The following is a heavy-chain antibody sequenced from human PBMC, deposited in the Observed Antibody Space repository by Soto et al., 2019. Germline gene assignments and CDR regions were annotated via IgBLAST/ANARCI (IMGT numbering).Heavy chain of an antibody. D-gene: IGHD4-17*01. CDR1: GFTFSSYA. V-gene: IGHV3-30-3*01. CDR3: ARDLSYGDSLLDYGMDV. CDR2: ISYDGSNK. Sequence: QVQLVESGGGVVQPGRSLRLSCAASGFTFSSYAMHWVRQAPGKGLEWVAVISYDGSNKYYADSVKGRFTISRDNSKNTLYLQMNSLRAEDTAVYYCARDLSYGDSLLDYGMDVWGQGTTVTVSS. J-gene: IGHJ6*02.